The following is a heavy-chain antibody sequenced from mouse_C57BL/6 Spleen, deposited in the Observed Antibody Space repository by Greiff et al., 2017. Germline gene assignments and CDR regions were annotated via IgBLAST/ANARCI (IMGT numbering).Heavy chain of an antibody. V-gene: IGHV5-17*01. CDR2: ISSGGSTI. CDR3: ARLDGYYVDY. Sequence: EVKLVESGGGLVKPGGSLKLSCAASGFTFSDYGMNWVRQAPEKGLEWVAYISSGGSTIYYADNVKGRFTISRDNAKYPLFLQMTSLRSEDTAMYYCARLDGYYVDYWGQGTTLTVSS. J-gene: IGHJ2*01. CDR1: GFTFSDYG. D-gene: IGHD2-3*01.